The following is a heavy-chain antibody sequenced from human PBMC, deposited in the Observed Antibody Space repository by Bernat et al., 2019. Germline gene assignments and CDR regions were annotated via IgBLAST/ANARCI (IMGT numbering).Heavy chain of an antibody. D-gene: IGHD2-8*01. CDR1: GFTVSGSA. J-gene: IGHJ6*03. CDR3: ITTKDYYMDV. Sequence: VQLVESGGGLVQPGGSLKLSCAASGFTVSGSAMHCVRQASGRGLEWVDRIRIKTNNYATAYGASVKGRITISRDDSKNTAYLQMNSLKTEDTAVYYCITTKDYYMDVWGKGNTVTVSS. V-gene: IGHV3-73*02. CDR2: IRIKTNNYAT.